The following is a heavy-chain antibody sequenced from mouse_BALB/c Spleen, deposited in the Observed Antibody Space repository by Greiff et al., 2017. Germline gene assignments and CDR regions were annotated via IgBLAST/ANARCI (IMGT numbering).Heavy chain of an antibody. CDR3: TREGLRLQYFDV. CDR1: GYTFTSYW. Sequence: QVQLQQPGAELVRPGASVKLSCKASGYTFTSYWINWVKQRPGQGLEWIGNIYPSDSYTNYNQKFKDKATLTVDKSSTTAYMQLSSPTSEDSAVYYCTREGLRLQYFDVWGAGTTVTVSS. CDR2: IYPSDSYT. J-gene: IGHJ1*01. V-gene: IGHV1-69*02. D-gene: IGHD1-2*01.